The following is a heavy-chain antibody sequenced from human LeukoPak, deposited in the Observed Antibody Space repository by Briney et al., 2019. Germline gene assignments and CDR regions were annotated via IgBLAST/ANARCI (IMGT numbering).Heavy chain of an antibody. CDR1: GFTFSSYG. D-gene: IGHD3-3*01. Sequence: GGSLRLSCAASGFTFSSYGMHWVRQAPGKGLEWVAFIRYDGSNKYYADSVKGRFTISRDNSKNTLYLQMNSLRAEDTTVYYWTKPSKGIRLLEWPYFDYWGQGTLVTVSS. CDR3: TKPSKGIRLLEWPYFDY. J-gene: IGHJ4*02. V-gene: IGHV3-30*02. CDR2: IRYDGSNK.